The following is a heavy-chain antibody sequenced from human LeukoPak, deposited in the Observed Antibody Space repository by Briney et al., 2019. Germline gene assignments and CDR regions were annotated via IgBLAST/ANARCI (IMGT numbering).Heavy chain of an antibody. CDR1: GFSFSSYW. J-gene: IGHJ4*02. V-gene: IGHV3-7*02. D-gene: IGHD1-26*01. CDR3: ARGALDFDY. Sequence: GGSLRLSCAASGFSFSSYWMNWVRQAPGKGLEWVANIKRDGSEKYYVDSVKGRFTISRDNAKNSLYLQMNSLKDEDTAVYYCARGALDFDYWGQGTLVTVSS. CDR2: IKRDGSEK.